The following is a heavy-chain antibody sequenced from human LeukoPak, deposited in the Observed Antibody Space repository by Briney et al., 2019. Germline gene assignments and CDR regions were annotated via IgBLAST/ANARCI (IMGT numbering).Heavy chain of an antibody. V-gene: IGHV4-59*01. CDR1: GGSISRYY. CDR3: ARARPQQQLDY. D-gene: IGHD6-13*01. CDR2: IYYSGST. J-gene: IGHJ4*02. Sequence: SETLSLTCPVSGGSISRYYWSWIRQPPGKGLEWIGYIYYSGSTNYNPSLKSRVTISVDTSKNQFSLKLSSVTAADTAVYYCARARPQQQLDYWGQGTLVTVSS.